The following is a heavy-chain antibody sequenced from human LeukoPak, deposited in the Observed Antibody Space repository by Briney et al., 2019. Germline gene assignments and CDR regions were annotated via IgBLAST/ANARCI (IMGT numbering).Heavy chain of an antibody. D-gene: IGHD4-17*01. CDR2: IGTAGDT. CDR1: GFTFSSYD. CDR3: ARADGDNGFDY. J-gene: IGHJ4*02. Sequence: PGGSLRLSCAASGFTFSSYDMHWVRQATGKGLEWVSAIGTAGDTYYPGSVKGRFTISRENAKNSLYLQMNSLRAGDTAVYYCARADGDNGFDYWGQGTLVTVSS. V-gene: IGHV3-13*01.